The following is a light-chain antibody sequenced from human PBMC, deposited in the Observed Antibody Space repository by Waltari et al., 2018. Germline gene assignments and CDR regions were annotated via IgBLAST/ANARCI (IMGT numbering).Light chain of an antibody. J-gene: IGLJ3*02. V-gene: IGLV2-23*02. Sequence: QSALTQPASMSGSPGQSITVPCTGATSDIGRHNIVPWYQQHPGKAPKLILYDVNRRPSGVSDRFSGSKSGITASLTISGLQAEDEADYYCCSYAGSTTWVFGGGTKLTVL. CDR3: CSYAGSTTWV. CDR1: TSDIGRHNI. CDR2: DVN.